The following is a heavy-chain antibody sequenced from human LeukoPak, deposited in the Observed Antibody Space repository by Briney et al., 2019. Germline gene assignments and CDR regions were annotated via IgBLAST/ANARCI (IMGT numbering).Heavy chain of an antibody. Sequence: SVKVSCKASGGTFSIYAISWVRQAPGQGLEWMGGIIPIFGTANYAQKFQGRVTITTDESTSTAYMELSSLRSEDTAVYYCARVGCSSTSCYSPFDPWGQGTLVTVSS. V-gene: IGHV1-69*05. D-gene: IGHD2-2*01. CDR1: GGTFSIYA. J-gene: IGHJ5*02. CDR2: IIPIFGTA. CDR3: ARVGCSSTSCYSPFDP.